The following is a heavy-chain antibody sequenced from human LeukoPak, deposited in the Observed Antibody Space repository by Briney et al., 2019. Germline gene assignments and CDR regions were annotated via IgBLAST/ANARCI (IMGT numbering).Heavy chain of an antibody. CDR1: GFTFSSYS. J-gene: IGHJ4*02. V-gene: IGHV3-21*04. D-gene: IGHD2-21*01. Sequence: PGGSLRLSCAASGFTFSSYSIIWVRQAPGKGLEWVSSISGSRTYIFYRDSVRGRFTISRDNAKNSVYLQMNSLRGDDTAVYYCARGGLRVADNWGQGTLVTVSS. CDR3: ARGGLRVADN. CDR2: ISGSRTYI.